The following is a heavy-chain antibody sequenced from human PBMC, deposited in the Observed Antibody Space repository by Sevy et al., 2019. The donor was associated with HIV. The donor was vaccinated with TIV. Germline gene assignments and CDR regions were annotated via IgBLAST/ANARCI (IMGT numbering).Heavy chain of an antibody. Sequence: ASVKVSCKASGYTFTSYGISWVRQAPGQGLEWMGWISAYNGNTNYVQKLQGRVTMTTDTSTSTAYMELRSLRSDDTAVYYCARVGTHYYYYGMDAWGQGTTVTVSS. CDR1: GYTFTSYG. J-gene: IGHJ6*02. D-gene: IGHD1-26*01. V-gene: IGHV1-18*01. CDR3: ARVGTHYYYYGMDA. CDR2: ISAYNGNT.